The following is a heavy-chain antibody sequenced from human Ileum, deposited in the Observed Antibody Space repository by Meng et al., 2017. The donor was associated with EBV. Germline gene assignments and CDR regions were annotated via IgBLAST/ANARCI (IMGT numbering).Heavy chain of an antibody. CDR1: GGSISRSDW. CDR3: ASSDYYRSDY. V-gene: IGHV4-4*02. CDR2: TSHSGST. D-gene: IGHD3-22*01. J-gene: IGHJ4*02. Sequence: RLREAGPGLVKPSETLSLTWAVSGGSISRSDWWSWVRQPPGKGLEWIGETSHSGSTNYSPSLKSRVTISLDKSKNQLSLKLNSVTAADTAVYYCASSDYYRSDYWGQGTLVTVSS.